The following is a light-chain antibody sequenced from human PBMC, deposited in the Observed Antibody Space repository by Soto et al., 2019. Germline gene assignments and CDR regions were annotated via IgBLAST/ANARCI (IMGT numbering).Light chain of an antibody. V-gene: IGLV2-14*01. CDR2: EVS. CDR1: SSDVGYYNY. CDR3: SSYTSSHTWV. Sequence: SALTQPASVSGSPGQSITISCTGTSSDVGYYNYVSWYQQHPGKAPELMIYEVSNRPSGVSHRFSGSKSGNTASLTISGLQAEDEADDYCSSYTSSHTWVFGGGTQLTVL. J-gene: IGLJ3*02.